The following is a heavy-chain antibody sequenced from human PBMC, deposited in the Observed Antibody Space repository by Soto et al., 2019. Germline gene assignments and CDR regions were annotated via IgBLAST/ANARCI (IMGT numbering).Heavy chain of an antibody. CDR1: GFTLDDYA. V-gene: IGHV3-9*01. D-gene: IGHD3-3*01. CDR3: AKDIGMNRSIQHDGFDI. J-gene: IGHJ3*02. CDR2: ISWNSGSI. Sequence: EVQLVESGGGLVQPGRSLRLSCAASGFTLDDYAMHWVRQAPGKGLERVSGISWNSGSIGYADSVKGRFTISRDNAKNSLYLHMNRLCAEDTVLYYCAKDIGMNRSIQHDGFDIWGQGTMVTVSS.